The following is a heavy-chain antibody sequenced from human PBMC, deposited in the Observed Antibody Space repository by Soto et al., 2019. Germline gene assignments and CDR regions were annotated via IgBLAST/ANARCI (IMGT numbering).Heavy chain of an antibody. CDR2: ISSTSSMI. CDR1: GFTFRSYN. D-gene: IGHD2-2*01. Sequence: TGGSLRLSCAASGFTFRSYNSNWVRQAPGKGLEWISYISSTSSMIHYADSVKGRFTISRDNSKNTLYLQMNSLRAEDTAVYYCAKEKISTSCCNWFDPWGQGTLVTVSS. CDR3: AKEKISTSCCNWFDP. J-gene: IGHJ5*02. V-gene: IGHV3-48*01.